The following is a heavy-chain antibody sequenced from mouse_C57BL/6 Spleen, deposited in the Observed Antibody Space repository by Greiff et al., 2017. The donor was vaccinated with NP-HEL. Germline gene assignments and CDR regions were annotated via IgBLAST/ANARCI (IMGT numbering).Heavy chain of an antibody. CDR2: ISNGGGST. CDR3: ARQEGNSYAMDY. J-gene: IGHJ4*01. V-gene: IGHV5-12*01. CDR1: GFTFSDYY. Sequence: EVQLVESGGGLVQPGGSLKLSCAASGFTFSDYYMYWVRQTPEKRLEWVAYISNGGGSTYYPDTVKGRFTISRDNAKNTLYLQMSRLKSEDTAMYYCARQEGNSYAMDYWGQGTSVTVSS. D-gene: IGHD2-1*01.